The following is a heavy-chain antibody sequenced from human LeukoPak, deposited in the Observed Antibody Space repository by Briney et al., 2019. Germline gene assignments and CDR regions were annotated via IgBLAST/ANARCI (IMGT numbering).Heavy chain of an antibody. CDR2: INPNSGGT. CDR3: ARILNGIGASSKSNGMDV. J-gene: IGHJ6*02. V-gene: IGHV1-2*02. Sequence: ASVKVSCKASGYTLTDYYMHWVRQAPGRGLEWMGWINPNSGGTNYAQKFQGRVTMTRDTSISTAYMELSRLTSDDAAVYYCARILNGIGASSKSNGMDVWGQGTTVTVSS. CDR1: GYTLTDYY. D-gene: IGHD1-26*01.